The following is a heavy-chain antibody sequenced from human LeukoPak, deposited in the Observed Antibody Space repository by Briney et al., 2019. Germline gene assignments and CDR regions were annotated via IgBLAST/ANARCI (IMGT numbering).Heavy chain of an antibody. CDR1: GYTFTSYG. CDR3: AGPPYSSGWYGNFQH. CDR2: ISAYNGNT. V-gene: IGHV1-18*01. J-gene: IGHJ1*01. Sequence: GASVKVSCKASGYTFTSYGIRWVRQAPGQGLEWMGWISAYNGNTNYAQKLQGRVTMTTDTSTSTAYMELRSLRSDDTAVYYCAGPPYSSGWYGNFQHWGQGTLVTVSS. D-gene: IGHD6-19*01.